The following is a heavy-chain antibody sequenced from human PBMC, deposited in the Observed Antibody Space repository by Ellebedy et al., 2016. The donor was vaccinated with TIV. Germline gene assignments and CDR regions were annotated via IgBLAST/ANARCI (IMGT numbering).Heavy chain of an antibody. D-gene: IGHD6-13*01. CDR2: ISSSSRTI. CDR1: GFTFIIYS. CDR3: AAAAGAGDDAFDI. Sequence: GGSLRLXCAASGFTFIIYSLNWVRQAPGKGLEWVSYISSSSRTIYYADSVKGRFTISRDNAKNSLYLQMNSLRAEDTAVYYCAAAAGAGDDAFDIWGQGIMVTVSS. J-gene: IGHJ3*02. V-gene: IGHV3-48*01.